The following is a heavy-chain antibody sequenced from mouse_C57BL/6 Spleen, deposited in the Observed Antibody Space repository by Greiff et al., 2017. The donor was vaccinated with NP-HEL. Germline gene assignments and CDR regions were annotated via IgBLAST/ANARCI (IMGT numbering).Heavy chain of an antibody. J-gene: IGHJ2*01. CDR2: IYPGSGNT. V-gene: IGHV1-66*01. CDR1: GYSFTSYY. D-gene: IGHD1-1*01. CDR3: AITPSTVVATDYFDY. Sequence: QVQLKESGPELVKPGASVKISCKASGYSFTSYYIHWVKQRPGQGLEWIGWIYPGSGNTKYNEKFKGKATLTADTSSSTAYMQLSSLTSEDSAVYYCAITPSTVVATDYFDYWGQGTTLTVSS.